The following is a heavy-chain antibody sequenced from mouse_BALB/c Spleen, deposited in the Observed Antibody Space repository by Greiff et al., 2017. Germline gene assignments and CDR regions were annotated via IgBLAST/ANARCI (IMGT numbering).Heavy chain of an antibody. CDR3: ARGSNFGSSDAMDY. V-gene: IGHV5-6-5*01. Sequence: EVKLVESGGGLVKPGGSLKLSCAASGFTFSSYAMSWVRQTPEKRLEWVASISSGGSTYYPDSVKGRFTISRDNARNILYLQMSSLRSADTAMYYCARGSNFGSSDAMDYWGQGTSVTVSS. J-gene: IGHJ4*01. CDR2: ISSGGST. CDR1: GFTFSSYA. D-gene: IGHD1-1*01.